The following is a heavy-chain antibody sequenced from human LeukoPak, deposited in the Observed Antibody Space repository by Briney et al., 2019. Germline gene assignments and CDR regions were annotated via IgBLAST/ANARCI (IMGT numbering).Heavy chain of an antibody. CDR1: GFTFSRYA. J-gene: IGHJ2*01. Sequence: GGSLRLSCAASGFTFSRYAMHWVRQAPGKGLEWVAVISSDGSSKYYADSVKGRFTISRDNSRNTLYLQMNSLRAEDTAIYYCAKVPGGQQLALWYFDLWGRGTLVTVSS. D-gene: IGHD6-13*01. CDR2: ISSDGSSK. CDR3: AKVPGGQQLALWYFDL. V-gene: IGHV3-30-3*01.